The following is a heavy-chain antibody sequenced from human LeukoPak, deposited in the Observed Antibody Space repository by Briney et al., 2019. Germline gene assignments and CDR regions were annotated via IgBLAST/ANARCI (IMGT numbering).Heavy chain of an antibody. CDR1: RFTFNSYS. J-gene: IGHJ4*02. V-gene: IGHV3-20*04. Sequence: PGGSLRLSCAASRFTFNSYSMNWVRQAPGKGLEWVSGINWNGGSTGYADSVKGRFTISRDNAKNSLYLQMNSLRAEDTALYYCARDGLLSEVATDYWGQGTLVTVSS. CDR2: INWNGGST. CDR3: ARDGLLSEVATDY. D-gene: IGHD5-24*01.